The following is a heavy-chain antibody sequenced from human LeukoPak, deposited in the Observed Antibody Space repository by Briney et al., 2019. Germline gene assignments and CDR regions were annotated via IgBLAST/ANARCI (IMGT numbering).Heavy chain of an antibody. CDR2: IYSGGST. J-gene: IGHJ4*02. Sequence: GGSLRLSCAASGFTVSSNYMSWVRQAPGKGLEWVSVIYSGGSTYYADSVKGRFTISRDNSKNTLYLQMNSLRAEDTAVYYCARDLGYSSGPNYWGQGTRVTVSS. CDR1: GFTVSSNY. CDR3: ARDLGYSSGPNY. D-gene: IGHD6-19*01. V-gene: IGHV3-53*01.